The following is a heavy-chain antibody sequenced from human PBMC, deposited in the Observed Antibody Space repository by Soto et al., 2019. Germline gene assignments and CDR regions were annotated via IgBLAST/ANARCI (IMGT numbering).Heavy chain of an antibody. Sequence: KESGPPLVKPPQTLTLTCPFSGFSLTPDDVGVGWIRQFPGKALDWLAVVYWDDDKRYSPSLKSRLTITKDTSKNQVFLTMSNMDPVDTATYYCAHTRYSISSFDYWGQGTLVTVSS. J-gene: IGHJ4*02. V-gene: IGHV2-5*02. CDR3: AHTRYSISSFDY. CDR2: VYWDDDK. D-gene: IGHD6-6*01. CDR1: GFSLTPDDVG.